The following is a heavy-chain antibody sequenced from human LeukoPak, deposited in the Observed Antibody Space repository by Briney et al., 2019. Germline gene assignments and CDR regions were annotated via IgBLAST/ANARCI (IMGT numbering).Heavy chain of an antibody. CDR3: VRDRGTGRFFGMDV. Sequence: SETLSLTCSVSGGSIRSKDYWSWIRQSPGKGLEWIGYIYNSAITNYNPHLKSRVTISPDTSKNQFSLELTSVTAADTATYYCVRDRGTGRFFGMDVWGQGTTIIVSS. CDR2: IYNSAIT. CDR1: GGSIRSKDY. D-gene: IGHD3/OR15-3a*01. J-gene: IGHJ6*02. V-gene: IGHV4-59*12.